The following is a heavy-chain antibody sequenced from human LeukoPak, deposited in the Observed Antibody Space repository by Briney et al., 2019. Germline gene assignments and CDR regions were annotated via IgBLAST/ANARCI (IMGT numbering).Heavy chain of an antibody. CDR2: INHSGST. CDR1: GGSFSGYY. J-gene: IGHJ3*02. V-gene: IGHV4-34*01. CDR3: ARFRGRVQLERRAAFDI. Sequence: PSETLSLTCAVYGGSFSGYYWSWIRQPPGKGLEWIGEINHSGSTNYNPSLKSRVTISVDTSKNQFSLKLSSVTAADTAVYYCARFRGRVQLERRAAFDIWGQGTMVTVSS. D-gene: IGHD1-1*01.